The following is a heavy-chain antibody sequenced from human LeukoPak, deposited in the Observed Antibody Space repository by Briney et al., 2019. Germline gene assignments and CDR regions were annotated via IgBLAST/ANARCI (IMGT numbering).Heavy chain of an antibody. CDR1: GYTFTSYA. CDR3: ARGLRYFDWSTDTLPTGY. V-gene: IGHV1-3*01. D-gene: IGHD3-9*01. CDR2: SNAGNGNT. Sequence: ASVKVSCKASGYTFTSYAMHWVRQAPGQRLEWMGWSNAGNGNTKYSQKFQGRVTITRDTSASTAYMELSSLRSEDTAVYYCARGLRYFDWSTDTLPTGYWGQGALVTVPS. J-gene: IGHJ4*02.